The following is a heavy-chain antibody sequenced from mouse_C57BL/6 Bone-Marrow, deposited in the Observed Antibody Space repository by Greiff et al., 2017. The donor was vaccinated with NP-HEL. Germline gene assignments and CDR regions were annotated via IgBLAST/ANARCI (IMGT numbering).Heavy chain of an antibody. CDR2: IYPGDGDT. V-gene: IGHV1-82*01. D-gene: IGHD3-2*02. J-gene: IGHJ3*01. Sequence: LVESGPELVKPGASVKISCKASGYAFSSSWMNWVKQRPGKGLEWIGRIYPGDGDTNYNGKFKGKATLTADKSSSTAYMQLSSLTSEDSAVYFCARQLRLQGWFAYWGQGTLVTVSA. CDR3: ARQLRLQGWFAY. CDR1: GYAFSSSW.